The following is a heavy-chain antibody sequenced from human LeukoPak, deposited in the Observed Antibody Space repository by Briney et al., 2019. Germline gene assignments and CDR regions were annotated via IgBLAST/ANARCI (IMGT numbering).Heavy chain of an antibody. CDR1: GFTFSSYA. Sequence: GGSLRLSCAASGFTFSSYAMSWVRQAPGKGLDWVSAISGSGGSTYYADSVKGRFTISRDNSKNTPYLQMNSMRAEDTAVYYCATLPSPALVATIYYFDYWGQGTLVTVSS. CDR2: ISGSGGST. J-gene: IGHJ4*02. D-gene: IGHD5-12*01. V-gene: IGHV3-23*01. CDR3: ATLPSPALVATIYYFDY.